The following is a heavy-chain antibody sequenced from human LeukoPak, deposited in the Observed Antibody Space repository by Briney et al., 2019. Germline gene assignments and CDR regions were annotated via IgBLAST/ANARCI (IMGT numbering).Heavy chain of an antibody. D-gene: IGHD2-15*01. CDR3: ARVGSRYCSGGSCYLFDY. CDR1: GYTFTSYA. V-gene: IGHV1-3*01. CDR2: INAGNGNT. Sequence: ASVKVSCKASGYTFTSYAMHWVRQAPGQRLEWMGWINAGNGNTKYSQKFQGRVTITRDTSVSTAYMELSSLRSEDTAVYYCARVGSRYCSGGSCYLFDYWGQGTLVTVSS. J-gene: IGHJ4*02.